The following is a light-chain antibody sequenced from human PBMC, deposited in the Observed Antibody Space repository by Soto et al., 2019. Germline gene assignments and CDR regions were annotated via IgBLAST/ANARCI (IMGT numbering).Light chain of an antibody. V-gene: IGKV3-20*01. CDR1: QSVSNNY. Sequence: EIVLTQSPGTLSLSPGERATLSCRASQSVSNNYLAWYQQKPGQAPRILIFGASSRASGIPDRFSGSGSGTDFTLTISRLEPEDFAVYYCQHYGSSSWTFGQGTKVDIK. CDR3: QHYGSSSWT. CDR2: GAS. J-gene: IGKJ1*01.